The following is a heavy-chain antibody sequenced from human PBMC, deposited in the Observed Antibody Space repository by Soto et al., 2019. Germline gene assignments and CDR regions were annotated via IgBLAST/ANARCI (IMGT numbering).Heavy chain of an antibody. V-gene: IGHV3-73*01. CDR3: TRGLYCSGGSCYPKNDAFDI. J-gene: IGHJ3*02. Sequence: EVQLVESGGGLVQPGGSLKLSCAASGFTFSGSAMHWVHQASGKGLEWVGRIRSKANSYATAYAASVKGRFTISRDDSKNTAYLQMNSLKTEDTAVYYCTRGLYCSGGSCYPKNDAFDIWGQGTMVTVSS. D-gene: IGHD2-15*01. CDR2: IRSKANSYAT. CDR1: GFTFSGSA.